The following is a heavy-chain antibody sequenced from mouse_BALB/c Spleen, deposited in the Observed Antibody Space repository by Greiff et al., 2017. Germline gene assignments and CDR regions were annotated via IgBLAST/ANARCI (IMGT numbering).Heavy chain of an antibody. Sequence: VQVVESGAELMKPGALVKISCKATGYTFSSYWIEWVKQRPGHGLEWIGEILPGSGSTNYNEKFKGKATFTADTSSNTAYMQLSSLTSEDSAVYYCAFYYGNYGRFAYWGQGTLVTVSA. CDR2: ILPGSGST. CDR3: AFYYGNYGRFAY. J-gene: IGHJ3*01. D-gene: IGHD2-1*01. V-gene: IGHV1-9*01. CDR1: GYTFSSYW.